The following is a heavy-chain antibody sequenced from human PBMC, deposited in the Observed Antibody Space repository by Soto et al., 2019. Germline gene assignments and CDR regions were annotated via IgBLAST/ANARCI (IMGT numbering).Heavy chain of an antibody. Sequence: VHLVESGGGLVKPGGSLSLTCAASGFTFSTYTFAWVRQAPGKGLEWVSSISSSSGYIYYTDSVKGRFTISRDNAKDSLYLQMNSLRAEDTAMYYCARALIYGNSHFFDYWGQGTLVTVSS. J-gene: IGHJ4*02. D-gene: IGHD4-17*01. V-gene: IGHV3-21*04. CDR2: ISSSSGYI. CDR1: GFTFSTYT. CDR3: ARALIYGNSHFFDY.